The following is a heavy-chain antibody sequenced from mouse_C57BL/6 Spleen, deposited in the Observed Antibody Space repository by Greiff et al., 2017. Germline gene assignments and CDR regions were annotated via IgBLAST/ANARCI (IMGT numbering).Heavy chain of an antibody. CDR1: GYTFTSYW. D-gene: IGHD1-1*01. CDR3: ARLYYGSSGY. CDR2: LHPNSGST. J-gene: IGHJ2*01. V-gene: IGHV1-64*01. Sequence: VQLQQPGAELVKPGASVQLSCKASGYTFTSYWMHWVKQRPGQGLEWIGMLHPNSGSTNYTEKLKRKATLTVDKSSSTAYMQLSSLTSEDSAVYYCARLYYGSSGYWGQGTTLTVSS.